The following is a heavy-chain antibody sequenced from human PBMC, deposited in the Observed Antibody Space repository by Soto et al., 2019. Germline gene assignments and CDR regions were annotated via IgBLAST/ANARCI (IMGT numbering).Heavy chain of an antibody. CDR1: GFTFTNYP. V-gene: IGHV3-23*01. J-gene: IGHJ4*02. CDR3: AKRPLKFAASYFDY. CDR2: ISGSGGST. Sequence: EVQVLDSGGGLVQPGGSLRLSCAASGFTFTNYPMAWVRQAPAKGLEWVSTISGSGGSTFYADSVKCRFTISRDNSKHTVYLQMNSLRVEDTAVYYCAKRPLKFAASYFDYWGQVTLVTVSS. D-gene: IGHD6-25*01.